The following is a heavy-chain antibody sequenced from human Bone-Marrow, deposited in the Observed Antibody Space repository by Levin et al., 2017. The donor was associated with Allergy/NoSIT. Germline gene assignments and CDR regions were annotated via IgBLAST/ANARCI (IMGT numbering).Heavy chain of an antibody. CDR2: INPNSGGT. CDR1: GYTFTGYY. V-gene: IGHV1-2*04. CDR3: ARAGSSSWPFKRNYYSGMDV. Sequence: GASVKVSCKASGYTFTGYYMHWVRQAPGQGLEWMGWINPNSGGTNYAQKFQGWVTMTRDTSISTAYMELSRLRSDDTAVYYRARAGSSSWPFKRNYYSGMDVWGQGTTVTVSS. D-gene: IGHD6-13*01. J-gene: IGHJ6*02.